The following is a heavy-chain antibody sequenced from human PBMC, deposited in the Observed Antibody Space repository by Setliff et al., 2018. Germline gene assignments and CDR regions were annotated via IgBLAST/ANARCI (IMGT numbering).Heavy chain of an antibody. J-gene: IGHJ4*02. CDR2: ISPYNGHT. CDR3: SKLVRYCTTTACQRASGAEF. V-gene: IGHV1-18*01. D-gene: IGHD2-8*01. Sequence: ASVKVSCKTSGYLLTSYGLTWVRQAPGQGLDWVGWISPYNGHTNYAQNLQGRVTMTTDTSTNTAHMELRSLRSDDTAVYYCSKLVRYCTTTACQRASGAEFWGQGTLVTVSS. CDR1: GYLLTSYG.